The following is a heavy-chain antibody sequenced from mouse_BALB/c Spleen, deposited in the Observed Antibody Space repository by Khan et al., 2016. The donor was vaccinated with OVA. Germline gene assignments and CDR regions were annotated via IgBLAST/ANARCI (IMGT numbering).Heavy chain of an antibody. Sequence: EVMLVESGGGSVKPGGSLKLSCAVSGFTFSSYAMSWVRQTPEKRLEWVASISSGGSNYYPDSVKGRFTISRDNARNILYLQMSSLRSEGMAMYYCAREAYRYDEYYFDYWSQGTTLTVSS. CDR3: AREAYRYDEYYFDY. J-gene: IGHJ2*01. V-gene: IGHV5-6-5*01. D-gene: IGHD2-14*01. CDR1: GFTFSSYA. CDR2: ISSGGSN.